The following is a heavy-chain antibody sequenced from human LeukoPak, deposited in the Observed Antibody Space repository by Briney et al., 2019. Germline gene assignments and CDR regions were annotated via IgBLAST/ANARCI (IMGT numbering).Heavy chain of an antibody. D-gene: IGHD1-1*01. V-gene: IGHV4-59*12. Sequence: PSETLSLTCTVSGGSISSYYWSWIRQPPGKGLEWIGYIYYSGSTNYNPSLKSRVTISVDTSKNQFSLKLSSVTAADTAVYYCAGRGAYSFDYWGQGTLVTVSS. CDR3: AGRGAYSFDY. J-gene: IGHJ4*02. CDR2: IYYSGST. CDR1: GGSISSYY.